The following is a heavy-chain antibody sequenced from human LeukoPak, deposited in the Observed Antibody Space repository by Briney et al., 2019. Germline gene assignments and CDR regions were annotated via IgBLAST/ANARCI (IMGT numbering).Heavy chain of an antibody. V-gene: IGHV1-69*05. D-gene: IGHD4-17*01. CDR3: ASLTSGYGDFDY. Sequence: SVKVSCKASGCTFSSYAISWVRQAPGQGLEWMGRIIRIFGTANYAQKVQGRVTITTDESTSTAYMELTSLRSEDTAVYYCASLTSGYGDFDYWGQGTLVTVSS. CDR2: IIRIFGTA. J-gene: IGHJ4*02. CDR1: GCTFSSYA.